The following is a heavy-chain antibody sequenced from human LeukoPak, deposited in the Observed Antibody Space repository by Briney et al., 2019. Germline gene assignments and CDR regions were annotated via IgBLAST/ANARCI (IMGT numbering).Heavy chain of an antibody. V-gene: IGHV3-30*02. CDR1: GFIFSSYG. Sequence: PGGSLRLSCAASGFIFSSYGMHWVRQAPGKGLEWVAFIRYDGSNKYYADSVKGRFTISRDNSKNTLYLQMNSLRAEDTAVYYCAKDFEGYCSSTSCYRFRHWGQGTLVTVSS. J-gene: IGHJ1*01. CDR3: AKDFEGYCSSTSCYRFRH. D-gene: IGHD2-2*01. CDR2: IRYDGSNK.